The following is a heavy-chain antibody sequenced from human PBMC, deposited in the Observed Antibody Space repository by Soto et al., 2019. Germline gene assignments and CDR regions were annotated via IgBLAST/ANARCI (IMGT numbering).Heavy chain of an antibody. CDR1: GFTFSSYA. CDR3: AKDGASGSYPPYYYFGMDV. J-gene: IGHJ6*02. V-gene: IGHV3-23*01. CDR2: ISGSGGNA. D-gene: IGHD1-26*01. Sequence: EVQLLESGGGLVQPGGSLRLSCAASGFTFSSYAMSWVRQAPGKGLEWVSTISGSGGNAYYADSVKGRFSISRDNSKTTLRLQMNSLRADDTAVYYCAKDGASGSYPPYYYFGMDVWGQGTTVTVSS.